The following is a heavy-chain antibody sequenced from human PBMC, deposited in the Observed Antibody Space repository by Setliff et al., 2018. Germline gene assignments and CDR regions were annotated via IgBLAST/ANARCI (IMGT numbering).Heavy chain of an antibody. J-gene: IGHJ4*02. CDR1: GFTFSSYA. CDR3: AKDSGYSGYGYFDY. V-gene: IGHV3-23*03. D-gene: IGHD5-12*01. Sequence: GGSLRLSCAASGFTFSSYAMSWVRQAPGKGPEYVSIIYTDGTTYYTDSVKGRFTISRDNSKNTLYLQMNSLRAEDTAVYYCAKDSGYSGYGYFDYWGQGTLVTVSS. CDR2: IIYTDGTT.